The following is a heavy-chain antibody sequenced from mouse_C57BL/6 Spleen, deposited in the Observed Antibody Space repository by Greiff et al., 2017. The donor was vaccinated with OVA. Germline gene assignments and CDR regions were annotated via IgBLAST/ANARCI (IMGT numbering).Heavy chain of an antibody. Sequence: QVQLQQSGTELVKPGASVKLSCKASGYTFTSYWMHWVKQRPGQGLEWIGNINPSNGGTNYNEKFKSKATLTVDKSSSTAYMQLSSLTSEDSAVYYCARKGGYYVLFDYWGQGTTLTVSS. V-gene: IGHV1-53*01. CDR3: ARKGGYYVLFDY. CDR1: GYTFTSYW. D-gene: IGHD2-3*01. J-gene: IGHJ2*01. CDR2: INPSNGGT.